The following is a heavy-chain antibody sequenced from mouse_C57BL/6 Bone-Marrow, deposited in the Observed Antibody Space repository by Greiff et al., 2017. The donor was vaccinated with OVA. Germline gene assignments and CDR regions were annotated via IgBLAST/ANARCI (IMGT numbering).Heavy chain of an antibody. CDR1: GYTFTSYW. V-gene: IGHV1-52*01. J-gene: IGHJ1*03. CDR2: IDPSDSET. Sequence: QLQQPGAELVRPGSSVKLSCKASGYTFTSYWMHWVKQRPIQGLEWIGNIDPSDSETHYNQKFKDKATLTVDKSSSTAYMQLSSLTSEDSAVYYCAREDWDWYFDVWGTGTTVTVSS. CDR3: AREDWDWYFDV. D-gene: IGHD4-1*01.